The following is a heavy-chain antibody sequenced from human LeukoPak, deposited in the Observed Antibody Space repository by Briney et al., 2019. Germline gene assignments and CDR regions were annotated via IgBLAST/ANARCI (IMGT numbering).Heavy chain of an antibody. CDR1: GYTFTSYY. CDR3: ARGPSITMVRGGQWYYYMDV. V-gene: IGHV1-46*01. Sequence: ASVKVSCKASGYTFTSYYIHWVRQAPGQGLEWMGLINPSGGSTDYAQKFQGRVTMTRDTSTSTVYMELSSLRSEDTAVYYCARGPSITMVRGGQWYYYMDVWGKGTTVTISS. J-gene: IGHJ6*03. D-gene: IGHD3-10*01. CDR2: INPSGGST.